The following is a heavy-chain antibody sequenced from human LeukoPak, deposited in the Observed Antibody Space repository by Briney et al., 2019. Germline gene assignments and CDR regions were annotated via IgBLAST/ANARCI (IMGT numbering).Heavy chain of an antibody. CDR3: ARVTAAGREEYYFDY. J-gene: IGHJ4*02. CDR2: ISAYNGNT. D-gene: IGHD6-13*01. Sequence: ASVKVSCKASGYTFTSYGISWVRQAPGQGLEWMGWISAYNGNTIYAQKLQGRVTMTTDTSTSTAYMELRSLRSDDTAVYYCARVTAAGREEYYFDYWGQGTLVTVSS. V-gene: IGHV1-18*04. CDR1: GYTFTSYG.